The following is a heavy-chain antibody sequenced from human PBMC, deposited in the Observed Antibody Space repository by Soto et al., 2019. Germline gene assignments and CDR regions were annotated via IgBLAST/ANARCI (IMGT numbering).Heavy chain of an antibody. Sequence: QVQLVQSGAEVKKPGASVKVSCKASGYTFTSYDINWVRQATGQGLEWMGWMNPNNGNAGYALKFQGRVKMSRNASISTAYMELSSLRSEDTAMYYCARGSRGVRFDPWGQGTLVTVSS. CDR1: GYTFTSYD. V-gene: IGHV1-8*01. D-gene: IGHD3-10*01. J-gene: IGHJ5*02. CDR3: ARGSRGVRFDP. CDR2: MNPNNGNA.